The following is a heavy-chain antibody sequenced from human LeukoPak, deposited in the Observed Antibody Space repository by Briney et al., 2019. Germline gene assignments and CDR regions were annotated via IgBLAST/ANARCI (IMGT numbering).Heavy chain of an antibody. D-gene: IGHD4-17*01. V-gene: IGHV4-39*01. CDR2: AFYSGDT. Sequence: SETLSLTCTVSGGSIIGSTYYCGWIRQPPGKGLEWIGSAFYSGDTYYKSSLKSRVTISVDTSKNQFSLKLSSVTAADTAVYYCGRLRGAMTTVTSNFDYWGQGTLVAVSS. CDR3: GRLRGAMTTVTSNFDY. CDR1: GGSIIGSTYY. J-gene: IGHJ4*02.